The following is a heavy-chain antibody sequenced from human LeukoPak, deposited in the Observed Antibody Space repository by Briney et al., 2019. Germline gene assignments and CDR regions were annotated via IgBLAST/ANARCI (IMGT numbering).Heavy chain of an antibody. Sequence: VASVKVSCKVSGYTLTELSMHWVRQAPGKGLEWMGGFDPEDGETIYAQKFQGRVTMTEDTSTDTAYMELSSLRSEDTAVYYCASSGYDDPGGYYYYGMDVWGQGTTVTVSS. D-gene: IGHD5-12*01. CDR3: ASSGYDDPGGYYYYGMDV. J-gene: IGHJ6*02. CDR2: FDPEDGET. V-gene: IGHV1-24*01. CDR1: GYTLTELS.